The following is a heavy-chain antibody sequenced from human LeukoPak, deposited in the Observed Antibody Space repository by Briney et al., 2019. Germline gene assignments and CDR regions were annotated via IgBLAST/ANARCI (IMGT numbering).Heavy chain of an antibody. V-gene: IGHV3-9*03. CDR1: GFTFDDYA. CDR2: ITWNSGSI. J-gene: IGHJ6*03. Sequence: GGSLRLSCAASGFTFDDYAVHWVRQAPGKGLEWVSGITWNSGSIGYADSVKGRFTISRDNAKNSLYLQMNSLRAEDMALYYCAKAAPKYDFYYYSYMDVWGKGTTVTVSS. CDR3: AKAAPKYDFYYYSYMDV.